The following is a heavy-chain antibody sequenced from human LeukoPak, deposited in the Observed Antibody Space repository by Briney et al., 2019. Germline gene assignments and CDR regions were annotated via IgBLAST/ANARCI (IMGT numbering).Heavy chain of an antibody. CDR1: GFTFSIYA. J-gene: IGHJ4*02. CDR2: ISYNGTNE. D-gene: IGHD6-19*01. V-gene: IGHV3-30-3*01. Sequence: PGGSLRLSCAASGFTFSIYAIHWVRQAPGKGLEWVAGISYNGTNEYYPDSLKGRFTISRDNSKNTLYLQVNSLRAEDTALYYCARDRGGSGWYYFDYWGQGTLVTVSS. CDR3: ARDRGGSGWYYFDY.